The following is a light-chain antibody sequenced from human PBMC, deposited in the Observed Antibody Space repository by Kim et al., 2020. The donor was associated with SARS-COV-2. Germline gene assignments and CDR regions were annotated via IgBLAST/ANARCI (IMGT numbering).Light chain of an antibody. CDR1: SSDVGGYNY. J-gene: IGLJ1*01. CDR2: DVS. V-gene: IGLV2-14*03. Sequence: IPISCTGTSSDVGGYNYVSWYQQHPGKAPKLMIYDVSNRPSGVSNRFSGSKSGNTASLTISGLQAEDEADYYCSSYTSSSTPYVFGTGTKVTVL. CDR3: SSYTSSSTPYV.